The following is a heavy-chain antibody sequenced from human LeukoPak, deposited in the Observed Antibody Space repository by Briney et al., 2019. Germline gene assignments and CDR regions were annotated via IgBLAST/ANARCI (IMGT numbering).Heavy chain of an antibody. CDR3: AKDSSSDAFDI. V-gene: IGHV3-23*01. J-gene: IGHJ3*02. CDR2: ISGGGSST. Sequence: GGSLRLSCTASGFRFSNYAMNWVRQAPGKGLEWVSVISGGGSSTNYADSVKGRFSISRDYSRNTLYLQMNSLRAEDTAVYYCAKDSSSDAFDIWGQGTMVTVSS. D-gene: IGHD6-6*01. CDR1: GFRFSNYA.